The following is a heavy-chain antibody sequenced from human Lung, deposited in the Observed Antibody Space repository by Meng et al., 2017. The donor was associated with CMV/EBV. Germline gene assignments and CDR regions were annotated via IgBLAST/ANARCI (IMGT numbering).Heavy chain of an antibody. CDR3: ARVVVHYYARGDNADYSDY. CDR1: TFNNYD. J-gene: IGHJ4*02. D-gene: IGHD3-10*02. Sequence: TFNNYDLIWVRQAPGKRREWVGGISAYSGNTNYAQKIQDRVTMTTHTSSNTAYMELRSLRSDDTAIYYCARVVVHYYARGDNADYSDYWGQGTLVTVSS. CDR2: ISAYSGNT. V-gene: IGHV1-18*04.